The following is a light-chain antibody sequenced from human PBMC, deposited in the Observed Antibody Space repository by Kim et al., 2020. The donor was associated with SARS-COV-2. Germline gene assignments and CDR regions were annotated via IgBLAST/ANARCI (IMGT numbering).Light chain of an antibody. V-gene: IGKV1-5*03. CDR3: QQYTSFLYT. CDR2: KAS. J-gene: IGKJ2*01. CDR1: QSISSW. Sequence: DIQMTQSPSTLSASVGDRVTITCRASQSISSWLAWYQQKPGKAPKLLIQKASSLESGVPSRFSGSGSGTEFTLTISSLQPDDFATYYCQQYTSFLYTFGQGTKLEIK.